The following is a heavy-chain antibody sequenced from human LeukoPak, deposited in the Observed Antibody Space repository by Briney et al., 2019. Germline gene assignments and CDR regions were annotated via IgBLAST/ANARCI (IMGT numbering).Heavy chain of an antibody. J-gene: IGHJ5*02. D-gene: IGHD6-19*01. V-gene: IGHV3-23*01. CDR3: ARRKGSGPNKDWFDP. Sequence: GGSLRLSCAASGFTFSDYAMSWVRQAPGKGLEWVSAISGLGGSTYYADSVRGRFTISRDNSKNTLYLQMNSLRAEDTAVYYCARRKGSGPNKDWFDPWGQGTLVTVSS. CDR1: GFTFSDYA. CDR2: ISGLGGST.